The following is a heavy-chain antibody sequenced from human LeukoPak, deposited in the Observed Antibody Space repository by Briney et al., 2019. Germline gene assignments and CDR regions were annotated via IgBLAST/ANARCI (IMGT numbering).Heavy chain of an antibody. CDR1: GYTFTSYG. V-gene: IGHV1-18*01. CDR2: IIAYNGNT. Sequence: ASVKVSCKASGYTFTSYGISWVRQAPGQGLEWMGWIIAYNGNTNYAQKLQGRVTMTTDTSTSTAYMELRSLRSEDTAVYYCATGEGIRGSSIAARLLFDYWRQGTLVTVSS. CDR3: ATGEGIRGSSIAARLLFDY. D-gene: IGHD6-6*01. J-gene: IGHJ4*02.